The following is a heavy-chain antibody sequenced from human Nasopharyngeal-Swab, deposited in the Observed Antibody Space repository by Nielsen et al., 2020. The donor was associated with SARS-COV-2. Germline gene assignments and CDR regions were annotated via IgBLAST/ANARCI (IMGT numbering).Heavy chain of an antibody. CDR3: ARDFRQRWELLHYYYYYGMDV. J-gene: IGHJ6*02. CDR2: INAGDDNT. V-gene: IGHV1-3*01. Sequence: ASVQVSCKASGYTFTSYAMHWVRQAPGQRPEWMGWINAGDDNTKYLQKFQGRVTITRDTSASTAYMELSSLRSEDTAVYYCARDFRQRWELLHYYYYYGMDVWGQGTTVTVSS. CDR1: GYTFTSYA. D-gene: IGHD1-26*01.